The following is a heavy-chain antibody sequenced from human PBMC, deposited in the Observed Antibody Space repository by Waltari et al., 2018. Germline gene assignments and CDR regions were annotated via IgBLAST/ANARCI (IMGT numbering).Heavy chain of an antibody. CDR3: ARGALGGSSGWYRD. CDR2: FVPEEGET. V-gene: IGHV1-24*01. D-gene: IGHD6-19*01. Sequence: QVQLVQSGAEVKKPGASVKVSCKVSGYTLTELSMHWVRQAPGKGLEWMGGFVPEEGETTYAQTFQGRGTMTEDTSTDPAYMELSSLRSEDTAVYYCARGALGGSSGWYRDWGQGTLVTVSS. CDR1: GYTLTELS. J-gene: IGHJ4*02.